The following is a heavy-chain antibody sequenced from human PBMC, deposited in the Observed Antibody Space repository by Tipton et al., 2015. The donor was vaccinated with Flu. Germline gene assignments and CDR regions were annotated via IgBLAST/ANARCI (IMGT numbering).Heavy chain of an antibody. D-gene: IGHD4-11*01. V-gene: IGHV4-61*02. CDR1: RGSVSSGSYY. Sequence: TLSLTCTVSRGSVSSGSYYWTWIRQPAGKGLEWIGRVYTSGRSSNYNPSLRSRVTISVDTSTNQFSLEMRSVTAADTAVYYCATDYTDTDAFDVWGPGTMVTVSS. CDR2: VYTSGRSS. CDR3: ATDYTDTDAFDV. J-gene: IGHJ3*01.